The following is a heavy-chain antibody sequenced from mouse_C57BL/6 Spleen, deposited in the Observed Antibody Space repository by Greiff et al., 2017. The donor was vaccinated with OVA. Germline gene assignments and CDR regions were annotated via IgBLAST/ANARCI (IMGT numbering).Heavy chain of an antibody. J-gene: IGHJ3*01. Sequence: VQLKQPGAELVRPGTSVKLSCKASGYTFTSYWMHWVKQRPGQGLEWIGVIDPSDSYTNYNQKFKGKATLTVDTSSSTAYMQLSSLTSEDSAVYYCARLRTADWGQGTLVTVSA. D-gene: IGHD1-1*01. CDR3: ARLRTAD. CDR1: GYTFTSYW. V-gene: IGHV1-59*01. CDR2: IDPSDSYT.